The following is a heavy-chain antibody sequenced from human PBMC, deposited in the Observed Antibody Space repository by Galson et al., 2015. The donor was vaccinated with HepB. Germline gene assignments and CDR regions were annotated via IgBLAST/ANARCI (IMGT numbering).Heavy chain of an antibody. CDR1: GSTFTSYG. J-gene: IGHJ3*02. CDR2: ISAYNGNT. D-gene: IGHD3-9*01. Sequence: SVKVSCKASGSTFTSYGISWVRQAPGQGLEWMGWISAYNGNTNYAQKLQGRVTMTTDTSTSTAYMELRSLRSDDTAVYYCARDADILTGYYKAWVEAFDIWGQGTMVTVSS. V-gene: IGHV1-18*01. CDR3: ARDADILTGYYKAWVEAFDI.